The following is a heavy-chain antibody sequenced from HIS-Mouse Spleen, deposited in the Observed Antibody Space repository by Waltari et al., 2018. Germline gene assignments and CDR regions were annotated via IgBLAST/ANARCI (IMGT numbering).Heavy chain of an antibody. CDR2: IYYSGRT. J-gene: IGHJ2*01. Sequence: QLQLQESGPGLVKPSETLSLTCTVPGGSISSSSYYWGWIRQPRGKGLEWIGGIYYSGRTYYNPSLKSRVTISVDTSKNQFSLKLSSVTAADTAVYYCAREIPYSSSWYDWYFDLWGRGTLVTVSS. D-gene: IGHD6-13*01. CDR3: AREIPYSSSWYDWYFDL. CDR1: GGSISSSSYY. V-gene: IGHV4-39*07.